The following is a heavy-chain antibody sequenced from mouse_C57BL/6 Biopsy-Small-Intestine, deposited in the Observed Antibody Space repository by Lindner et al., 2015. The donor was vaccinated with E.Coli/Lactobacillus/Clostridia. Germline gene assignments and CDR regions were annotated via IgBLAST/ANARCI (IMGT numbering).Heavy chain of an antibody. CDR3: AREGYDYGSTYDAMDY. CDR1: GYTLTSYG. J-gene: IGHJ4*01. CDR2: IYPRSGNT. V-gene: IGHV1-81*01. D-gene: IGHD1-1*01. Sequence: VQLQESGAELARPGASVKLSCKASGYTLTSYGISWVKQRTGQGLEWIGEIYPRSGNTYYNEKFKGKATLTADKSSSTAYMELRSLTSEDSAVYFCAREGYDYGSTYDAMDYWGQGTSVTVSS.